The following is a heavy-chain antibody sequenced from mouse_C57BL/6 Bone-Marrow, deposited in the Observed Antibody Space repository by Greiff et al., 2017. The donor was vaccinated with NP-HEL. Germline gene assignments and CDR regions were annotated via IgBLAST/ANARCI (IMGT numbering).Heavy chain of an antibody. Sequence: VQLQQSGPELVKPGASVKISCKASGYTFTDYYMNWVKQSHGKSLEWIGDINPNNGGTSYNQKFKGKATLTVDKSSSTAYMELRSLTSEDSAVYYCARDYYGSRGYWGQGTTLTVAS. CDR1: GYTFTDYY. V-gene: IGHV1-26*01. CDR3: ARDYYGSRGY. D-gene: IGHD1-1*01. CDR2: INPNNGGT. J-gene: IGHJ2*01.